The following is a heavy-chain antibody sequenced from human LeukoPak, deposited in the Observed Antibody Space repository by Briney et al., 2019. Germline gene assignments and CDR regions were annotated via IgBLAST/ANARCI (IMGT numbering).Heavy chain of an antibody. Sequence: QPGGSLRLSCAASGFIFSNYWMTWVRQAPGKGLEWVANIKQDGSEKNYVDSVKGRFTISRDNAKNSLYLQMNSLRAEDTAVYYCAGPPQAGPFDYWGQGTLVAVPS. CDR1: GFIFSNYW. J-gene: IGHJ4*02. V-gene: IGHV3-7*01. CDR2: IKQDGSEK. CDR3: AGPPQAGPFDY. D-gene: IGHD6-19*01.